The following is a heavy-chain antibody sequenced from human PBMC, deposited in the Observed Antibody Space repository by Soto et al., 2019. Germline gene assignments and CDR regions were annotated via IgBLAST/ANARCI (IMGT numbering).Heavy chain of an antibody. CDR3: ASQPLWFGALDY. D-gene: IGHD3-10*01. V-gene: IGHV4-39*01. J-gene: IGHJ4*02. Sequence: SDTLSLTCTVSGGSISSSTYYRGWIRQPPGKGLEWIGSIYYSGSTYYNPSLKSRVTISVDTSKNQFPLKLSSVTAADTAVYYCASQPLWFGALDYWGQGILVTASS. CDR1: GGSISSSTYY. CDR2: IYYSGST.